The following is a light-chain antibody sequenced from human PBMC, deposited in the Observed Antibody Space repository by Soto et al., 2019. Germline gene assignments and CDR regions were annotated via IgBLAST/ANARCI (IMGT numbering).Light chain of an antibody. V-gene: IGKV1-16*01. Sequence: DIRMTQSPSSLSASVGDRVTITCRASASISNYLNWYQQTPGKAPNLLIYAASSLQSGVPSRFSGSGSGTEFTLTISSQQPDDFATYYCQHYNSYSWTFGQGTKVDI. CDR3: QHYNSYSWT. J-gene: IGKJ1*01. CDR1: ASISNY. CDR2: AAS.